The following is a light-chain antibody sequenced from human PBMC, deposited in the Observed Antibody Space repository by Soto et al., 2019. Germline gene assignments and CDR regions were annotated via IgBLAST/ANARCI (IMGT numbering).Light chain of an antibody. CDR3: FSFTSTNPHV. CDR1: SSDFGSYKF. V-gene: IGLV2-23*01. J-gene: IGLJ1*01. Sequence: QSALTQPASVSGSPGQSVTISCTGTSSDFGSYKFVSWYQHHPGKVPKVIIYETSKRPSGVSDRFSGSKSGNTASLTISGLQAEDEADYYCFSFTSTNPHVFGSGTKLTVL. CDR2: ETS.